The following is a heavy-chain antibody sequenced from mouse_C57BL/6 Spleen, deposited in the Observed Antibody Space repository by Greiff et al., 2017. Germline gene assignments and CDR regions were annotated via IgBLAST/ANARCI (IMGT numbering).Heavy chain of an antibody. CDR3: ARTYGSSSYYFDY. J-gene: IGHJ2*01. CDR2: IHPNSGST. Sequence: QVQLQQPGAELVKPGASVKLPCKASGYTFTSYWMHWVKQRPGQGLEWIGMIHPNSGSTNYNEKFKSKATLTVDKSSSTAYMQLSSLTSEDSAVYYCARTYGSSSYYFDYWGQGTTLTVSS. V-gene: IGHV1-64*01. CDR1: GYTFTSYW. D-gene: IGHD1-1*01.